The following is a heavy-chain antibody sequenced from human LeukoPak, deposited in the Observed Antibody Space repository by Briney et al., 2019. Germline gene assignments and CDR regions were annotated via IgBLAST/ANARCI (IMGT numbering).Heavy chain of an antibody. D-gene: IGHD3-10*01. CDR3: ARRRITMVRGVISPLDY. CDR2: INHSGST. CDR1: GGSFSGYH. V-gene: IGHV4-34*01. Sequence: SETLSLTCAVYGGSFSGYHWSWIRQPPGKGLEWIGEINHSGSTNYNPSLKSRVTISVDTSKNQFSLKLSSVTAADTAVYYCARRRITMVRGVISPLDYWGQGTLVTVSS. J-gene: IGHJ4*02.